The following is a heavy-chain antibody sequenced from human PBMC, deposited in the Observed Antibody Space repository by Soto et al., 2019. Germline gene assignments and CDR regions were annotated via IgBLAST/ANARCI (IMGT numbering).Heavy chain of an antibody. CDR1: GGSISSSSYY. V-gene: IGHV4-39*07. CDR2: IYYSGST. Sequence: PSETLSLTCTVSGGSISSSSYYWGWIRQPPGKGLEWIGSIYYSGSTYYNPSLKSRVTISVDTSKNQFSLKLSSVTAADTAVYYCARDLFWPMGWFDPWGQGTLVTVSS. J-gene: IGHJ5*02. D-gene: IGHD3-3*01. CDR3: ARDLFWPMGWFDP.